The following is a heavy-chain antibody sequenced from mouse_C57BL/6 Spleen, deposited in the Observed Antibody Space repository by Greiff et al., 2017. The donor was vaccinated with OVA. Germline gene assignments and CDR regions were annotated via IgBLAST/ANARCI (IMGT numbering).Heavy chain of an antibody. CDR1: GYTFTDYY. Sequence: EVQLQQSGPELVKPGASVKISCKASGYTFTDYYMNWVKQSHGKSLEWIGDINPNNGGTSYNQKFKGKATLTVDKSSSTAYMELRSLTSEDSAVYYCARSKTTVVARYFDVWGTGTTVTVSS. D-gene: IGHD1-1*01. CDR2: INPNNGGT. CDR3: ARSKTTVVARYFDV. J-gene: IGHJ1*03. V-gene: IGHV1-26*01.